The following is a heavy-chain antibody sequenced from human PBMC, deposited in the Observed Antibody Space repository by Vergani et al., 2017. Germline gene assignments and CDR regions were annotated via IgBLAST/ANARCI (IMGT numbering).Heavy chain of an antibody. CDR3: ARGPDEVRGSYYYYYMDV. CDR2: IKQDGSEK. Sequence: EVQLVESGGGLVQPGGSLRLSCAASGFTFSSYWMSWVRQAPGKGLEWVANIKQDGSEKYYVDSVKGRFTISRDNAKNSLYLQMNSLRAEDTAVYYCARGPDEVRGSYYYYYMDVWGKGTTVTVSS. J-gene: IGHJ6*03. D-gene: IGHD1-26*01. V-gene: IGHV3-7*01. CDR1: GFTFSSYW.